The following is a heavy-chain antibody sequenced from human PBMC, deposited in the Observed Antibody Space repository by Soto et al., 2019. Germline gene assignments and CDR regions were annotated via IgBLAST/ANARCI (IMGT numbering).Heavy chain of an antibody. V-gene: IGHV3-23*01. CDR1: GFAFSAYA. Sequence: ESGGGLVQPGGSLRLSCAASGFAFSAYAMSWVRQAPGKGLECISLISGTGVPTLYAESVKGRFSVSRDNSKDTLFLEMNNLRDDDTAIYYCAKSFCSSSSCFFLWVDPWGPGTLVTVSS. D-gene: IGHD2-2*01. J-gene: IGHJ5*02. CDR3: AKSFCSSSSCFFLWVDP. CDR2: ISGTGVPT.